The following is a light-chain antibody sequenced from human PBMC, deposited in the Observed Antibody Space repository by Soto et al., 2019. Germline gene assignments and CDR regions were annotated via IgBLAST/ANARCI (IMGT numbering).Light chain of an antibody. CDR2: GAS. J-gene: IGKJ5*01. CDR3: QQYNNWPPRIT. Sequence: IVMTQPPVTLSVSPGDRPTLSCWATQGISTNLAWYQQKPGQAPRLLIYGASTRATGVPGRFSGSGSGTEFTLNISSLQSEDFAIYYCQQYNNWPPRITFGQGTRLEIK. V-gene: IGKV3-15*01. CDR1: QGISTN.